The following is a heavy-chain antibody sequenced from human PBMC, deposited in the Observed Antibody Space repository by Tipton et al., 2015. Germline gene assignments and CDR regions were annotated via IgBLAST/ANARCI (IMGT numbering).Heavy chain of an antibody. CDR3: ARYRMGVHY. CDR2: VYYNGST. J-gene: IGHJ4*02. D-gene: IGHD3-16*01. CDR1: GDSISNSHNF. Sequence: GLVKPSETLSLTCNVSGDSISNSHNFWSWIRQSPGKGLEWIGYVYYNGSTNYNPSLQSRVTISVDTSKNQFSLKLRSVTAADTAVYYCARYRMGVHYWGLGTLVTVSS. V-gene: IGHV4-61*01.